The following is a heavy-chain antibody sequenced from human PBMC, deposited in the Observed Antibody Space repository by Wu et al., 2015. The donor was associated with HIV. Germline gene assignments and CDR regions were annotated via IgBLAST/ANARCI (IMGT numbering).Heavy chain of an antibody. V-gene: IGHV1-69*18. CDR3: AILGXDCGGDYCPGGP. CDR2: IIPLYGTP. Sequence: QVQLVQSGAEVKKPGASVKVSCKASGYTFTTSAINWVRQAPGQGLEWMGMIIPLYGTPNYAQKFEGRITINTDESTNTVYMGLRSLTYDDTAVYYCAILGXDCGGDYCPGGPWGQGTPVTVSS. J-gene: IGHJ5*02. CDR1: GYTFTTSA. D-gene: IGHD2-21*02.